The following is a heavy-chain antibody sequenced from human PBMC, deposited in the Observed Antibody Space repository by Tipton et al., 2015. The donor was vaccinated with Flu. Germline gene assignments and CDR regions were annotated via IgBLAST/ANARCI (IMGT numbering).Heavy chain of an antibody. D-gene: IGHD1-26*01. V-gene: IGHV4-38-2*01. CDR1: GYSISSGYY. CDR3: ARYGPLGPTQR. J-gene: IGHJ4*02. Sequence: TLSLTCAVSGYSISSGYYWGWVRQSPGKGLEWIGSIYRSGSPYYNPSLKSRVTMSLDTSKNQFSLTLSSVTAADAAVYFCARYGPLGPTQRWGQGTLVTASS. CDR2: IYRSGSP.